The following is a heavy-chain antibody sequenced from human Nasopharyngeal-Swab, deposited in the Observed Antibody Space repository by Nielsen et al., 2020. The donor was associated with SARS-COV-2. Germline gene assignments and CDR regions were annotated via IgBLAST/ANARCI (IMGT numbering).Heavy chain of an antibody. J-gene: IGHJ6*03. CDR1: GYTVTNYG. Sequence: ASVKVSCKVSGYTVTNYGIHWVRQAPGQRLEWMGWINPGTVNTKYSRKFQGRVTISRDTSASTAYMELSSLRSEDTAVYYCARAPGVDYYYYMDVWGNGTTVTVSS. V-gene: IGHV1-3*01. CDR3: ARAPGVDYYYYMDV. CDR2: INPGTVNT.